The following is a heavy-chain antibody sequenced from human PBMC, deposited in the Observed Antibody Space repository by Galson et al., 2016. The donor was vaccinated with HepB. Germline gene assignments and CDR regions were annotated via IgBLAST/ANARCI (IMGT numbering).Heavy chain of an antibody. V-gene: IGHV3-30-3*01. J-gene: IGHJ4*02. CDR2: ISYDGSNK. CDR3: ARGIPFHYFDY. D-gene: IGHD2-21*01. Sequence: SLRLSCAASGFTFNSYGMQWVRQAPGKGLEWVAVISYDGSNKYYADSVKGRFTISRDNSKNSLYLQMNSLRVEDTAVYYCARGIPFHYFDYWGQGALVTVSS. CDR1: GFTFNSYG.